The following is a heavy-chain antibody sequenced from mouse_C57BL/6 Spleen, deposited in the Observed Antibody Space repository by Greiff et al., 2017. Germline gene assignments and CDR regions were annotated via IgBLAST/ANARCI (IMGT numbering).Heavy chain of an antibody. CDR1: GYAFSSSW. CDR2: IYPGDGDT. V-gene: IGHV1-82*01. CDR3: ASPITTVVDAMDY. Sequence: QVQLQQSGPELVKPGASVKISCKASGYAFSSSWMNWVKQRPGKGLEWIGRIYPGDGDTNYNGKFKGKATLTADKSSNTAYMQLSSLTSEDSAVYFCASPITTVVDAMDYWGQGTSVTGSS. J-gene: IGHJ4*01. D-gene: IGHD1-1*01.